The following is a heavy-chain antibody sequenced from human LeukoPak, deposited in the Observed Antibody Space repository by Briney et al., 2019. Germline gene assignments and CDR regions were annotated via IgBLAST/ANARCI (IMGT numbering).Heavy chain of an antibody. Sequence: SETLSLTCAVYGGSFSGYYCSWIRQPPGKGLEWIGEINHSGSTNYNPSLKSRDTISVDTSKNQFSLKLSSVTAADTAVYYCARSQSSFDYWGQGTLVTVSS. CDR2: INHSGST. CDR3: ARSQSSFDY. D-gene: IGHD6-6*01. J-gene: IGHJ4*02. CDR1: GGSFSGYY. V-gene: IGHV4-34*01.